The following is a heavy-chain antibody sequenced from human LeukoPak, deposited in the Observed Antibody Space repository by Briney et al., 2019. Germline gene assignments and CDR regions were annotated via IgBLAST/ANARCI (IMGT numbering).Heavy chain of an antibody. CDR3: ARLDSYYYDSSGYYSSAFDI. Sequence: GSLKISCKGSGYSFTSYWSGWVRQMPGKGLEWMGIIYPGDSDTRYSPSFQGQVTISADKSISTAYLQWSSLKASDTAMYYCARLDSYYYDSSGYYSSAFDIWGQGTMVTVSS. J-gene: IGHJ3*02. CDR2: IYPGDSDT. V-gene: IGHV5-51*01. CDR1: GYSFTSYW. D-gene: IGHD3-22*01.